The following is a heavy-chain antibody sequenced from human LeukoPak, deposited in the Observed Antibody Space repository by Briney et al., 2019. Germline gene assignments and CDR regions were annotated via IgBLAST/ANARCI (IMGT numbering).Heavy chain of an antibody. CDR1: GFTFSTYW. J-gene: IGHJ4*02. V-gene: IGHV3-74*01. CDR3: ARVLAQQQGY. Sequence: GGSLRLSCAASGFTFSTYWMHWVRQAPGKGLVWVSHINSDGRNTTYADSVTGRFTISRDNAKNTLYLQMNSLRAEDAAVYYCARVLAQQQGYWGQGTLVTVSS. CDR2: INSDGRNT. D-gene: IGHD6-13*01.